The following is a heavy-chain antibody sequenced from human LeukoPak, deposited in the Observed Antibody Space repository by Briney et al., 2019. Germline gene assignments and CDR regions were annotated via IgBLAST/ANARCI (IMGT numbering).Heavy chain of an antibody. J-gene: IGHJ3*02. CDR3: ARTVTSDI. CDR2: IYYSGST. CDR1: GGSISSSSYY. Sequence: SETLSLTCTVSGGSISSSSYYWGWIRQPPGKGLEWIGGIYYSGSTYYNPSLKSRVTISVDTSKNQFSLKLSSVTAADTAVYYCARTVTSDIWGQGTMVTVSS. V-gene: IGHV4-39*01. D-gene: IGHD3-16*02.